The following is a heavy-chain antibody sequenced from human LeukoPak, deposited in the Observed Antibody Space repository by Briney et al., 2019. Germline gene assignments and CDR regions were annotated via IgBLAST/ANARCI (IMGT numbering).Heavy chain of an antibody. CDR3: ARSLSSGWYYYYMDV. CDR1: GGSFSGYY. CDR2: INHSGST. Sequence: PSETLSLTCAVYGGSFSGYYWSWIRQPPGKGLEWIGEINHSGSTNYNPSLKSRVTISVDTSKNQFSLELSSVTAADTAVYYCARSLSSGWYYYYMDVWGKGTTVTVSS. V-gene: IGHV4-34*01. J-gene: IGHJ6*03. D-gene: IGHD6-19*01.